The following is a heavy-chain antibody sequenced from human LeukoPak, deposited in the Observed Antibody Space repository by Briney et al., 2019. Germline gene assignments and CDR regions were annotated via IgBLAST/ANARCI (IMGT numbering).Heavy chain of an antibody. D-gene: IGHD3-10*01. CDR1: GFTFSSYW. Sequence: GGSLRLSCAASGFTFSSYWMSWVRQAPGRGLEWVADIKQDGSEKYYVDSVKGRFTISRDNAKNSLYLQMNNLRAEDTAVYYCALTPDYYGSGSFDYWGQGTLVTVSS. V-gene: IGHV3-7*01. CDR3: ALTPDYYGSGSFDY. J-gene: IGHJ4*02. CDR2: IKQDGSEK.